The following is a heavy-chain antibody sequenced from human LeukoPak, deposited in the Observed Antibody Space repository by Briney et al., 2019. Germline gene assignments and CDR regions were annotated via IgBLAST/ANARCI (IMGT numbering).Heavy chain of an antibody. J-gene: IGHJ6*03. CDR1: GGSISSSHYY. V-gene: IGHV4-39*01. D-gene: IGHD3-3*01. CDR3: ARRTMILGVAAYMDV. Sequence: SETLSLTCSVSGGSISSSHYYWGWIRQPPGKGLEWIGSIYYSGSTDYNTSLRSRLTISVDMSKNQFSLRMRSVTAADTAIYYCARRTMILGVAAYMDVWGKGTTVTVSS. CDR2: IYYSGST.